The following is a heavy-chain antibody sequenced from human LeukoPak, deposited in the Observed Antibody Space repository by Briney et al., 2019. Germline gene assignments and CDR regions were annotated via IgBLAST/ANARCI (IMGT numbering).Heavy chain of an antibody. V-gene: IGHV3-23*01. J-gene: IGHJ3*02. CDR1: GFTFSSYA. Sequence: PGGSLRLSCAASGFTFSSYAMNWVRQAPGKGLEWVSVISGTGTTTYYADSVKGRFAISRDNSKNTLYLQMNSLRVEDTAVYYCAKGQPGYCSGTTCHGAFDIWGQGTLVTVSS. D-gene: IGHD2-2*03. CDR3: AKGQPGYCSGTTCHGAFDI. CDR2: ISGTGTTT.